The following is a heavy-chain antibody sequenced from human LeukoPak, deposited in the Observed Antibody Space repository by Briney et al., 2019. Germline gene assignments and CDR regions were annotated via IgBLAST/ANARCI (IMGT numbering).Heavy chain of an antibody. CDR2: ISYEGGTQ. J-gene: IGHJ4*02. V-gene: IGHV3-30*03. CDR3: ARGIVGDIPVAETYTSFLDY. D-gene: IGHD6-19*01. Sequence: PGMSLRLSCAASGVTLSPYGMHWVRQAPGKGLEWVAVISYEGGTQHYADSVKGRFIISRDNPRNTLYLQMSSLRAEDTSVYYCARGIVGDIPVAETYTSFLDYWGQGTLVTVSS. CDR1: GVTLSPYG.